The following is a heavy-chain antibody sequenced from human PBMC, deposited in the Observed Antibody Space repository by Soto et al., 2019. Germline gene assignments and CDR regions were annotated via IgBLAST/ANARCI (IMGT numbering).Heavy chain of an antibody. CDR1: GGTFSSYA. Sequence: QVQLVQSGAEVKKPGSSVKVSCKASGGTFSSYAISWVRQAPGQGLEWMGGFIPIFGTANYAQKFQGRVTITADESTSTASMELSSLRSEDTAVYYCAREEEWELRGNWFDPWGQGTLVTVSS. CDR2: FIPIFGTA. J-gene: IGHJ5*02. CDR3: AREEEWELRGNWFDP. V-gene: IGHV1-69*01. D-gene: IGHD1-26*01.